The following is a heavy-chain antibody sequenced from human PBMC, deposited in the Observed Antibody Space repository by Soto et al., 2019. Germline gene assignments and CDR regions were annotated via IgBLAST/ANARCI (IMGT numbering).Heavy chain of an antibody. D-gene: IGHD7-27*01. V-gene: IGHV4-39*01. CDR2: IYYSGST. CDR1: GGSISSSSYY. CDR3: ARHGDPHYYYYGMDV. J-gene: IGHJ6*02. Sequence: PSETLSLTCTVSGGSISSSSYYWGWIRQPPGKGLEWIGSIYYSGSTYYNPSLKSRVTISVDTSKNQFSLKLSSVTAADTAVYYCARHGDPHYYYYGMDVWGQGTTVT.